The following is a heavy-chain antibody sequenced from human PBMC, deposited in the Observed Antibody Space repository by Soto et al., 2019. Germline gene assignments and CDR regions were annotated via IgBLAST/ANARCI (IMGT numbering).Heavy chain of an antibody. D-gene: IGHD2-2*01. CDR3: ARDPIGYCSDTTCYPFFDD. V-gene: IGHV1-69*04. J-gene: IGHJ4*02. CDR1: GYSFTTYG. Sequence: SVKVSCKASGYSFTTYGISWVRQAPGQRLEWMGRIIPFLGKTNYAQEFQGRVTITADKSTSTVYMELTSLTSEDTAIYYCARDPIGYCSDTTCYPFFDDWGQGTQVTVSS. CDR2: IIPFLGKT.